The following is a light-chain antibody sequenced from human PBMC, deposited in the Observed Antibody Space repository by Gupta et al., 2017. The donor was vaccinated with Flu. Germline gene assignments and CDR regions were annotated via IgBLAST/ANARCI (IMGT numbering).Light chain of an antibody. CDR3: QQDYSYSHT. CDR2: KAS. CDR1: QSISSW. V-gene: IGKV1-5*03. Sequence: DIQMTQSPSTLSASVGDRVTITCRASQSISSWLAWYQQKPGKAPKLLIYKASSLESGVPSRFSGSGSGTEFTLTISSLQPEDFATYYCQQDYSYSHTFGQGTKVEIK. J-gene: IGKJ2*01.